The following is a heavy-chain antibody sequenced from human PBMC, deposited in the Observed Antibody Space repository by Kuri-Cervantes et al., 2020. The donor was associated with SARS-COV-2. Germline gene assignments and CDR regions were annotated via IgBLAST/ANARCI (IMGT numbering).Heavy chain of an antibody. CDR1: GFTFSSYW. J-gene: IGHJ4*02. D-gene: IGHD6-13*01. CDR2: IKQDGSEK. V-gene: IGHV3-7*01. CDR3: VGGQAAGPRGFGY. Sequence: GGSLRLSCAASGFTFSSYWMSWVRQAPGKGLEWVANIKQDGSEKYYVDSVKGRFTISRDNAKNSLYLQMNSLRAEDTAVYYCVGGQAAGPRGFGYWGQGTLVTVSS.